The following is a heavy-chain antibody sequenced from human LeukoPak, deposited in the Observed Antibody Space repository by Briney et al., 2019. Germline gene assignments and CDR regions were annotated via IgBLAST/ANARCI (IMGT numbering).Heavy chain of an antibody. CDR3: ARGVYDFWSGQTSYYFDC. V-gene: IGHV4-59*01. CDR1: GGSISSYY. Sequence: KPSETLSLTCTVSGGSISSYYWSWIRQPPGKGLEWIGYIYYSGSTNYNPSLKSRVTISVDTSKNQFSLKLSSVTAADTAVYYCARGVYDFWSGQTSYYFDCWGQGTLVTVSS. D-gene: IGHD3-3*01. J-gene: IGHJ4*02. CDR2: IYYSGST.